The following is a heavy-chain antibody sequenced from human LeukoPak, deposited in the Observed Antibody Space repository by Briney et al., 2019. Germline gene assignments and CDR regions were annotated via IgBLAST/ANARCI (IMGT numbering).Heavy chain of an antibody. CDR1: GGSISSSTYY. Sequence: KASETLSLTCAVSGGSISSSTYYWSWIRQPPGKGLEWIGYIYYSGSTNYNPSLKSRVTVSVDTSKNQFSLKLSSVTAADTAVYYCAREGLNMVRGVIPKEAWGWFDPWGQGTLVTVSS. CDR2: IYYSGST. CDR3: AREGLNMVRGVIPKEAWGWFDP. J-gene: IGHJ5*02. D-gene: IGHD3-10*01. V-gene: IGHV4-61*01.